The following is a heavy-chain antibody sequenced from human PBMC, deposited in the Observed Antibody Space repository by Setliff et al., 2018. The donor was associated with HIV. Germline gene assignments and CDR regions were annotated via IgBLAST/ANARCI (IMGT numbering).Heavy chain of an antibody. D-gene: IGHD6-6*01. CDR2: LNYVGVT. CDR3: ARGGGTSSPIDYHYYIDV. J-gene: IGHJ6*03. Sequence: SETLSLTCAVHGGSFSGSYWSWIRQPPGKGLEWIGELNYVGVTNHNPSLKSRVTISVDTSNNQFSLKMSSVTAADTAVYYCARGGGTSSPIDYHYYIDVWGKGTTVTVSS. V-gene: IGHV4-34*01. CDR1: GGSFSGSY.